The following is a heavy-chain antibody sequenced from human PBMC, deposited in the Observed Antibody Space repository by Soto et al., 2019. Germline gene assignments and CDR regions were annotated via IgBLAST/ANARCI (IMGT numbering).Heavy chain of an antibody. CDR3: ARDPSLWFGELFLGSYFDY. CDR1: GFTFSSYG. D-gene: IGHD3-10*01. Sequence: PGGSLRLSCAASGFTFSSYGMHWVRQAPGKGLEWVAVIWYDGSNKYYADSVKGRFTISRDNSKNTLYLQMNSLRAEDTAVYYCARDPSLWFGELFLGSYFDYWGQGTLVTVSS. J-gene: IGHJ4*02. V-gene: IGHV3-33*01. CDR2: IWYDGSNK.